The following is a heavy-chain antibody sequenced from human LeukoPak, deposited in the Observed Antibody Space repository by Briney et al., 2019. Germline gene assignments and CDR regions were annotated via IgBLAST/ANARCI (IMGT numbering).Heavy chain of an antibody. CDR2: IYYRGST. CDR1: GGSISSGDYY. Sequence: SQTLSLTCTVSGGSISSGDYYWSWIRQPPGKGLEWIGYIYYRGSTYHNPSLKSRVTISVDTSKNQFFLKLSSVTGADTAVYYCATARRDYYYYYMDVWGKGTTVTVSS. D-gene: IGHD1-1*01. V-gene: IGHV4-30-4*08. CDR3: ATARRDYYYYYMDV. J-gene: IGHJ6*03.